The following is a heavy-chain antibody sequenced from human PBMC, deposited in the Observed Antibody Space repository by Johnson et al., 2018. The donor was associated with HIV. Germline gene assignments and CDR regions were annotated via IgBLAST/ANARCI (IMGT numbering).Heavy chain of an antibody. V-gene: IGHV3-30*02. J-gene: IGHJ3*02. CDR1: GFTFSNYG. CDR3: ARKNGRWLQDGAFDI. Sequence: QVQLVESGGGLVQPGESLRLSCAASGFTFSNYGMHWVRQAPGKGLEWVAFIRYDGSNKYYADSVKGGFTISRDNGKNSMYLQMNSLRAEDTAVYYCARKNGRWLQDGAFDIWGQGTMVTVSS. D-gene: IGHD5-24*01. CDR2: IRYDGSNK.